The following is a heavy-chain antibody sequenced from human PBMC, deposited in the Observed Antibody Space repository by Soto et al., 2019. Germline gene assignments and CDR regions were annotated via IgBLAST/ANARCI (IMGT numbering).Heavy chain of an antibody. J-gene: IGHJ5*02. D-gene: IGHD1-26*01. Sequence: QVQLQQWGAGLLKPSETLSLTCAVYGGSFSGYYWSWIRQPPGKGLEWIGEINHSGSTNYNPSLNGRVTISVDASKNQFALKLSSVTAADTAVYYCARESIVGATTLTRFDPWGQGTLVTVSS. CDR2: INHSGST. CDR1: GGSFSGYY. V-gene: IGHV4-34*01. CDR3: ARESIVGATTLTRFDP.